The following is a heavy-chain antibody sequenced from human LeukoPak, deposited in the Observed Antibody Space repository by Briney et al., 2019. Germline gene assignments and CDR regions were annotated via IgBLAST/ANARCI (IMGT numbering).Heavy chain of an antibody. D-gene: IGHD5-18*01. V-gene: IGHV3-7*01. CDR2: IKQDGTEK. J-gene: IGHJ3*02. Sequence: GGSLRLSCAASGFTFTTYWMSWVRQAPGKGLEWVANIKQDGTEKYYVDSVKGRFTISRDNAKNSLYLQMNSLRAEDTAVYYCARETRTWIQLWSHDAFDIWGQGTMVTVSS. CDR1: GFTFTTYW. CDR3: ARETRTWIQLWSHDAFDI.